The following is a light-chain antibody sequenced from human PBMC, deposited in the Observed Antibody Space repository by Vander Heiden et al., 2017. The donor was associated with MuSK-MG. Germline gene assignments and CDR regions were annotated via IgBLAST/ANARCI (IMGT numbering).Light chain of an antibody. CDR2: DVS. J-gene: IGLJ1*01. CDR1: SSDVGGYNY. Sequence: QSALTQPASVSGSPGQSISISCTGTSSDVGGYNYVSWYHQHPGKAPKLMIYDVSNRPSGVSNRFSGSKSGNTASLTISGLQAEDEADYYCSSYTSSSPLFGTGTKVTVL. CDR3: SSYTSSSPL. V-gene: IGLV2-14*01.